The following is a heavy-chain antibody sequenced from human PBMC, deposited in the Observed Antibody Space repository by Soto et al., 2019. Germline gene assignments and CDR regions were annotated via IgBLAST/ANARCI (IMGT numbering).Heavy chain of an antibody. V-gene: IGHV4-59*01. D-gene: IGHD1-7*01. CDR3: ARSKYNWNYDL. CDR2: IYYSGST. J-gene: IGHJ3*01. CDR1: RGSFIGYY. Sequence: QVQLQESGPGLVKPSETLSLTCTVSRGSFIGYYWSWIRQAPGKGLEWIANIYYSGSTSNNPSLKRRLTLSLDTSKNQFSLNLDSVTSADTAVYYGARSKYNWNYDLWGQGTVVTVSS.